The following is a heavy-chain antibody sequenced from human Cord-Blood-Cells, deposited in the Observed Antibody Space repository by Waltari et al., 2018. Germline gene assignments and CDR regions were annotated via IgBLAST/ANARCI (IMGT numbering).Heavy chain of an antibody. Sequence: QVQLVQSGAEVKKPGASVKVSCTVPGYTRPELSMHRVRQAPGKGLEWMGGFDPEDGETIYAQKFQGRVTMTEDTSTDTAYMELSSLRSEDTAVYYCATKAGDDAFDIWGQGTMVTVSS. D-gene: IGHD7-27*01. CDR3: ATKAGDDAFDI. CDR1: GYTRPELS. V-gene: IGHV1-24*01. J-gene: IGHJ3*02. CDR2: FDPEDGET.